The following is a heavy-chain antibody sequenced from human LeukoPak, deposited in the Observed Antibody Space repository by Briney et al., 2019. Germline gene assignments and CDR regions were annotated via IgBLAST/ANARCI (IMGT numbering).Heavy chain of an antibody. D-gene: IGHD2-2*01. V-gene: IGHV5-51*01. CDR1: GYRFTSYW. CDR3: ARRVDIVVVPAEIWFDP. Sequence: GGSLKISFKGSGYRFTSYWIGWVRPMPGKGLEWMGIIYPGDSDTRYSPSFQGQVTTSADKSISTAYLQWSSLKASDTAMYYCARRVDIVVVPAEIWFDPWGQGTLVTVSS. J-gene: IGHJ5*02. CDR2: IYPGDSDT.